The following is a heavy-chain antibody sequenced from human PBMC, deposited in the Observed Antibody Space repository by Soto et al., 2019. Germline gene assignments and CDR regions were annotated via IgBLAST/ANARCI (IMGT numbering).Heavy chain of an antibody. D-gene: IGHD2-15*01. CDR3: TRAPLRCSGGSCYSADA. Sequence: SETLSLTCAVYGGSFSGYYWSWVRQPPGKGLEWIGEINHSGSTNYNPSLKSRVTISVDTSKNQFSLKLSSVTAADTAVYYCTRAPLRCSGGSCYSADAWGQGTLVTVSS. CDR1: GGSFSGYY. J-gene: IGHJ5*02. V-gene: IGHV4-34*01. CDR2: INHSGST.